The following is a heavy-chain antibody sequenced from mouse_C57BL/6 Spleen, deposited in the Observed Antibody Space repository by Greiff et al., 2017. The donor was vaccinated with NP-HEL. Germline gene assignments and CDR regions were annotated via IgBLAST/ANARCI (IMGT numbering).Heavy chain of an antibody. Sequence: QVQLQQSGAELVKPGASVKISCKASGYAFSSYWMNWVKQRPGKGLEWIGQIYPGDGDTNYNGKFKGKATLTADKSSSTAYMQLSSLTSEDSAVYFGAGGVRGDWYFDVWGTGTTVTVSS. J-gene: IGHJ1*03. V-gene: IGHV1-80*01. CDR1: GYAFSSYW. CDR2: IYPGDGDT. CDR3: AGGVRGDWYFDV. D-gene: IGHD5-1*01.